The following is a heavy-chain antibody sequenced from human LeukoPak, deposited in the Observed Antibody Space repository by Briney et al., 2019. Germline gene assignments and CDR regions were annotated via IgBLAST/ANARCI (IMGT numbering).Heavy chain of an antibody. CDR1: GDXVSSNSVS. J-gene: IGHJ4*01. Sequence: SQTLSLTCAISGDXVSSNSVSWNWVRQSPSRGLEWLGRTYYRSKWDDDYAPSVKSRITINPDTSKNQFSLQLNSVTPEDTAVYYCARQNGAFFDYWGHGTLVTVSP. CDR3: ARQNGAFFDY. V-gene: IGHV6-1*01. D-gene: IGHD1-26*01. CDR2: TYYRSKWDD.